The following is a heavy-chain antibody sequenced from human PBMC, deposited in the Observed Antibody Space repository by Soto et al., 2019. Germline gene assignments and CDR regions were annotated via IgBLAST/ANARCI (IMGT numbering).Heavy chain of an antibody. V-gene: IGHV3-23*01. D-gene: IGHD4-17*01. CDR3: AKVSRDYKAFDI. CDR2: ISGSGGST. Sequence: EVQLLVSGEGLVQPGGSLRLSYVAAGCNFSSYAMSWVRQAPGKELAWVSGISGSGGSTYYADSVKGRSTISRDNPKNTRYLQMNSLRAEDTAVYYCAKVSRDYKAFDIWGQGTMVTVSS. J-gene: IGHJ3*02. CDR1: GCNFSSYA.